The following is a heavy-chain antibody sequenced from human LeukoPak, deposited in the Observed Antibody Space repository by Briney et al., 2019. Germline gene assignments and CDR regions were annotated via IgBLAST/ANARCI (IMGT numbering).Heavy chain of an antibody. J-gene: IGHJ3*02. Sequence: GRSLRLSCAASGFTFSSYGMHWVRQAPGKGLERVAVIWYDGSNKYYADSVKGRFTISRDNSKNTLYLQMNSLRAEDTAVYYCAKDQGNIGLATPDAFDIWGQGTMVTVSS. CDR2: IWYDGSNK. D-gene: IGHD3-10*01. CDR3: AKDQGNIGLATPDAFDI. CDR1: GFTFSSYG. V-gene: IGHV3-33*06.